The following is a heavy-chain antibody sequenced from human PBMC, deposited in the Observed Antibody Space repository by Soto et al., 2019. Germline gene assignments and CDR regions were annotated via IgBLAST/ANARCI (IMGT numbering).Heavy chain of an antibody. CDR2: IYSGGNT. CDR1: GFTVSSNY. D-gene: IGHD6-19*01. Sequence: GGSLRLSCAASGFTVSSNYMSWVRQAPGKGLEWVSVIYSGGNTYYADSVKGRFTISRHNSKNTLYLQMNSLRAEDTAVYYCARGYSSGWYDYWGQGTLVTVSS. J-gene: IGHJ4*02. V-gene: IGHV3-66*01. CDR3: ARGYSSGWYDY.